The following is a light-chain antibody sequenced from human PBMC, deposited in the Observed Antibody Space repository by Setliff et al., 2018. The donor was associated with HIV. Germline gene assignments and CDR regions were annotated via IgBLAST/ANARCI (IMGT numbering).Light chain of an antibody. CDR2: TNS. CDR3: ASWDDSLKEYV. CDR1: SSNIGTNT. V-gene: IGLV1-44*01. Sequence: VLTQPPSVSGTPGQRVAISCSGTSSNIGTNTVNWYQQLPGAAPKLLIYTNSHRPSGVPDRFSGSKSGTSASLAISGLRSEDEADYYCASWDDSLKEYVFGTGTKVTVL. J-gene: IGLJ1*01.